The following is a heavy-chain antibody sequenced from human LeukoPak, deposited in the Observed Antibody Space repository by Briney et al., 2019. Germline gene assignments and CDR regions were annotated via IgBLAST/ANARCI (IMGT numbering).Heavy chain of an antibody. Sequence: GGSLRLSCAASGFTFSSYAMSWVRQAPGKGLEWVSVIYSGGSTYFADSVKGRFTISRDISKNTVYFQMNSLRVEDTAVYYCARGLGTNYGGYCSGGSCPFYWGQGTLVTVSS. CDR1: GFTFSSYA. CDR2: IYSGGST. CDR3: ARGLGTNYGGYCSGGSCPFY. V-gene: IGHV3-66*01. J-gene: IGHJ4*02. D-gene: IGHD2-15*01.